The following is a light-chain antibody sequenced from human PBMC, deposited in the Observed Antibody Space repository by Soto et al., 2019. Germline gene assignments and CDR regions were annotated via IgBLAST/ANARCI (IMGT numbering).Light chain of an antibody. Sequence: EFVLTQSPATLSLSPGERATLSCRASQSVGSHLAWYQQKPGQGPRLLIYDASNRATGIPARFSGSGSGTDFTLTISSLEPEDFAVYYCHQRNSWPLTFGGGTKAEIK. CDR2: DAS. CDR1: QSVGSH. V-gene: IGKV3-11*01. CDR3: HQRNSWPLT. J-gene: IGKJ4*01.